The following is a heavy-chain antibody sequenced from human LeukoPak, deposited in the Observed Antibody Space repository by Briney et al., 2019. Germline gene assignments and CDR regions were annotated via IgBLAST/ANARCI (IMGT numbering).Heavy chain of an antibody. J-gene: IGHJ4*02. CDR1: GGSISSSSYY. Sequence: PSETLSLTCTVSGGSISSSSYYWGWIRQPPGKGLEWIGSIYYSGSTYYNPSLKSRVTISVHTSKNQFSLKLSSVTAADTAVYYCARTVYSSGWYIDYWGQGTLVTVSS. CDR2: IYYSGST. CDR3: ARTVYSSGWYIDY. D-gene: IGHD6-19*01. V-gene: IGHV4-39*01.